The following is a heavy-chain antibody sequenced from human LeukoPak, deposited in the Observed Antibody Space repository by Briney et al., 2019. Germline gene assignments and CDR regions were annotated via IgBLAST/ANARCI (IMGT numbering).Heavy chain of an antibody. D-gene: IGHD1-1*01. Sequence: SETLSLTCTVSGGSISSYYWSWIRQPPGKGLEWIGYIYYSGSTNYNPSLKSRVTISVDTSKNQFSLKLSSVTAADTAVYYCARSTRRRRGDYYYYGMDVWGKGTSVTDSS. CDR3: ARSTRRRRGDYYYYGMDV. V-gene: IGHV4-59*01. CDR1: GGSISSYY. CDR2: IYYSGST. J-gene: IGHJ6*04.